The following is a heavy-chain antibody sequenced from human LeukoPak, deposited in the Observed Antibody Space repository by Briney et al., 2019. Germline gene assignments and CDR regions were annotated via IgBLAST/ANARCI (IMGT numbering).Heavy chain of an antibody. J-gene: IGHJ4*02. Sequence: ASVKVSCKASNYTFTTYGITWVRQAPGQGLEWMGWISTYNGNTNYAQKFQGRVTMNTDTSTSTAYMELRSLRSDDTAVYYCARGHPNPWLERSYYFDYWGQGTLVTVSS. CDR2: ISTYNGNT. CDR3: ARGHPNPWLERSYYFDY. D-gene: IGHD3-22*01. CDR1: NYTFTTYG. V-gene: IGHV1-18*01.